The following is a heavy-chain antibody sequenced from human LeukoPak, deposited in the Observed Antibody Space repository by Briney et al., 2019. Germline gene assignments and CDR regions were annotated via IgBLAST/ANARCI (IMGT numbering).Heavy chain of an antibody. CDR1: GYTFTNYA. CDR2: ITDSNGNT. CDR3: ARRGYNYGAGFFDY. V-gene: IGHV1-18*01. J-gene: IGHJ4*02. Sequence: GASVKVSCEASGYTFTNYAVSRVRQAPGQGLEWMGGITDSNGNTYYVQKLQGRVTMTTDTSTSTAYMELRSLTSDDTAVYYCARRGYNYGAGFFDYWGQGTLVTVSS. D-gene: IGHD5-18*01.